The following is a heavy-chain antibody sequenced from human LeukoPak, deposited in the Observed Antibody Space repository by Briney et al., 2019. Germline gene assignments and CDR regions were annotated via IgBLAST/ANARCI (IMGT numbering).Heavy chain of an antibody. CDR2: IWYSGSNK. D-gene: IGHD2-2*01. J-gene: IGHJ4*02. Sequence: PGRSLRLSCAASGFTFSSYGMHWVRQAPGKGLEWVAVIWYSGSNKYYADSVKGRFTISRDNSKNTLYLQMDSLRAEDTAVYYCAKGRYCSSTSCPYYFDYWGQGTLVTVSS. CDR1: GFTFSSYG. CDR3: AKGRYCSSTSCPYYFDY. V-gene: IGHV3-33*08.